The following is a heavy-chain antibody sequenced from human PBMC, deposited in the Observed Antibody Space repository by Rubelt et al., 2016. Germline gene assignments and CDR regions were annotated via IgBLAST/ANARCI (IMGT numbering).Heavy chain of an antibody. Sequence: KFQGRVTMTRDTSTSTVYMELGSLRSEDTAVYYCAREEGWNDEYRDYYYGMDVWGQGTTVTVSS. J-gene: IGHJ6*02. V-gene: IGHV1-46*01. CDR3: AREEGWNDEYRDYYYGMDV. D-gene: IGHD1-1*01.